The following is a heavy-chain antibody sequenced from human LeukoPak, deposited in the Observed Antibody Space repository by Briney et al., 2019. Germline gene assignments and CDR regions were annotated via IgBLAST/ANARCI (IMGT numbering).Heavy chain of an antibody. J-gene: IGHJ4*02. Sequence: ASVKVSCKASGYTFTSYDIIWVRQATGQGLEWMGWMNPNSGNTGYAQKFQGRVTMTRNTSISTAYMELSSLRSEDTAVYYCARGSSDYYDSSGSYWGQGTLVTVSS. CDR3: ARGSSDYYDSSGSY. V-gene: IGHV1-8*01. D-gene: IGHD3-22*01. CDR2: MNPNSGNT. CDR1: GYTFTSYD.